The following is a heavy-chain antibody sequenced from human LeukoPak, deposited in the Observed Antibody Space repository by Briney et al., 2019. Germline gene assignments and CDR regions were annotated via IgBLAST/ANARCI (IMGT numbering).Heavy chain of an antibody. Sequence: SQTLSLTCAISGDSVSSNSAAWNWIRQSPSRGLEWLGRTYYRSKWYYDYAVAVKSRISTNPDTSKNQFSLQLSSVTPEDTAVYYCARDPVGGSTIFDYWGQGTLVTVSS. CDR3: ARDPVGGSTIFDY. J-gene: IGHJ4*02. D-gene: IGHD1-26*01. V-gene: IGHV6-1*01. CDR1: GDSVSSNSAA. CDR2: TYYRSKWYY.